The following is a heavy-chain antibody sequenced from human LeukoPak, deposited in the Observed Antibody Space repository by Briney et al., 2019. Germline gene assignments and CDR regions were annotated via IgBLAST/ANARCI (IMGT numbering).Heavy chain of an antibody. J-gene: IGHJ4*02. Sequence: GASVKVSCKASGYTFAGYYMHWVRQAPGQGLEWMGWINPNSGGTNYAQKFQGGVTMTRDTSISTAYMELSRLRSDDTAVYYCATLGNAYLRYFDWLFGYWGQGTLVTVSS. D-gene: IGHD3-9*01. CDR1: GYTFAGYY. CDR3: ATLGNAYLRYFDWLFGY. CDR2: INPNSGGT. V-gene: IGHV1-2*02.